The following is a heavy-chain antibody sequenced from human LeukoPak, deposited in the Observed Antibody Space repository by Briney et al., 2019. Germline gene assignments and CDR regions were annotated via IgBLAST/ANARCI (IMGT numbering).Heavy chain of an antibody. CDR2: INWNGGST. V-gene: IGHV3-20*04. Sequence: PGGSLRLSCAASGFTFDDYGMSWVRQAPGKGLEWVSGINWNGGSTGYADSVKGRFTISRDNAKNSLYLQMNSLRAEDTALYYCARDVRGKHSGSYYVFYFQHWGQGTLVTVSS. CDR3: ARDVRGKHSGSYYVFYFQH. J-gene: IGHJ1*01. D-gene: IGHD1-26*01. CDR1: GFTFDDYG.